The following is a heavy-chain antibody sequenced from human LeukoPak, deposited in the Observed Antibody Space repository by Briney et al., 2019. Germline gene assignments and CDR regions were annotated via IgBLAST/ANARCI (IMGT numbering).Heavy chain of an antibody. V-gene: IGHV1-46*01. Sequence: ASVKVSCKASGYTFTSYYTHWVRQAPGQGLEWMGIINPSGGSTSYAQKFQGRVTMTRDMSTSTVYMELSSLRSEDTAVYYCAKDRHAPGRYCSSTICFPFDPWGQGTLVTVSS. CDR3: AKDRHAPGRYCSSTICFPFDP. J-gene: IGHJ5*02. CDR1: GYTFTSYY. D-gene: IGHD2-2*01. CDR2: INPSGGST.